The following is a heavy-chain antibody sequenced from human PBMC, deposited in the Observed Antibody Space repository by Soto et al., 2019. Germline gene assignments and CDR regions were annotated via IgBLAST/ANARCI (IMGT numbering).Heavy chain of an antibody. CDR3: TSRVWFGEAHTWGMNV. D-gene: IGHD3-10*01. V-gene: IGHV3-15*01. Sequence: EEQLVESGGGWVKPGGSLRVSCAASGFTFSHAWMSWVRQAPGKGLEWVGRIKSKTDGGTTDYAAPVKGRITISRDEPKHMLYLQINSPKAEDTAVYYCTSRVWFGEAHTWGMNVCGLATTAPASS. CDR1: GFTFSHAW. J-gene: IGHJ6*02. CDR2: IKSKTDGGTT.